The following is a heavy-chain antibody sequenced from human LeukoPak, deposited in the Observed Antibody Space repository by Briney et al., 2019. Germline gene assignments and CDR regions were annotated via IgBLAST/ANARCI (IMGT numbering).Heavy chain of an antibody. V-gene: IGHV4-34*01. Sequence: SETLSLTCTVSGGSISSYYWSWIRQPPGKGLEWIGEINHSGSTNYNPSLKSRVTISVDTSKNQFSLKLSSVTAADTAVYYCARGFFNYDSSGSGMPYYFDYWGQGTLVTVSS. CDR2: INHSGST. J-gene: IGHJ4*02. CDR3: ARGFFNYDSSGSGMPYYFDY. D-gene: IGHD3-22*01. CDR1: GGSISSYY.